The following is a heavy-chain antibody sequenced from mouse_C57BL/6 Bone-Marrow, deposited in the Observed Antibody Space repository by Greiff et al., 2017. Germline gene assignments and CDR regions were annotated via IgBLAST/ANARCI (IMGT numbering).Heavy chain of an antibody. CDR3: AREALDSSDYELAY. CDR2: IAPSDSYT. CDR1: GYTFTSYC. J-gene: IGHJ3*01. D-gene: IGHD3-2*02. Sequence: QVQLQQPGAELVRPGTSVKLSCKASGYTFTSYCMHWVKQRPGQGLEWIGVIAPSDSYTNYNQKFKGKATLTVDTSSSTAYVQLRSLTSEDSAVYDCAREALDSSDYELAYWGQGTLVTVAA. V-gene: IGHV1-59*01.